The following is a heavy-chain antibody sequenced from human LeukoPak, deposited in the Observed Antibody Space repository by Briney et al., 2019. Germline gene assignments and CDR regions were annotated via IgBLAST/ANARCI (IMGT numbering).Heavy chain of an antibody. CDR2: NSSSSSYI. CDR1: GFTFSSYS. CDR3: ARQYYYGSGSYLVAYGMDV. J-gene: IGHJ6*04. D-gene: IGHD3-10*01. V-gene: IGHV3-21*01. Sequence: GGSLRLSCAASGFTFSSYSMNWVRQAPGKGLEWVSSNSSSSSYIYYADSVKGRFTISRDNAKNSLYLQMNSLRAEDAAVYYCARQYYYGSGSYLVAYGMDVWGKGTTVTVSS.